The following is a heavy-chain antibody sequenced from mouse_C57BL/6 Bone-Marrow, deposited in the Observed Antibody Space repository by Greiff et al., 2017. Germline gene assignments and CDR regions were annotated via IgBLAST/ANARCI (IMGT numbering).Heavy chain of an antibody. V-gene: IGHV1-59*01. CDR3: ARKEIYDGYYGFAY. CDR1: GYTFTSYW. Sequence: VQLQQPGAELVRPGTSVKLSCKASGYTFTSYWMHWVKQRPGQGLEWIGVIDPSDSYTNYNQKFKGKATLTVDTSSSTAYMQLSSLTSEDSAVYYCARKEIYDGYYGFAYWGQGTLVTVSA. D-gene: IGHD2-3*01. J-gene: IGHJ3*01. CDR2: IDPSDSYT.